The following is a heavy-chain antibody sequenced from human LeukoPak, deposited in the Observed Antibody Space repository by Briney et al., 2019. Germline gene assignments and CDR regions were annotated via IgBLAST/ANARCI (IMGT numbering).Heavy chain of an antibody. D-gene: IGHD2-2*01. V-gene: IGHV3-30*03. Sequence: GRSLRLSCAASGFTFSSYGMHWVRQAPGKGREWVAVISYDGSNKYYADSVRGRFTISRDNSKNTLYLQMNSLRAEDTAVYYCAGRTYHFDYWGQGTLVTVSS. CDR3: AGRTYHFDY. CDR2: ISYDGSNK. J-gene: IGHJ4*02. CDR1: GFTFSSYG.